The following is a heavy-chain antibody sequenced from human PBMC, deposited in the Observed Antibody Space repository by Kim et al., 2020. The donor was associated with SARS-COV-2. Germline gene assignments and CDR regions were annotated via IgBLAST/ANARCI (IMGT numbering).Heavy chain of an antibody. CDR2: INHSGST. V-gene: IGHV4-34*01. D-gene: IGHD3-3*01. J-gene: IGHJ6*02. Sequence: SETLSLTCAVYGGSFSGYYWSWIRQPPGKGLEWIGEINHSGSTNYNPSLKSRVTISVDTSKNQFSLKLSSVTAADTAVYYCARGGTFSVTIFGVIIRPLMDVWGQGTTVTVSS. CDR1: GGSFSGYY. CDR3: ARGGTFSVTIFGVIIRPLMDV.